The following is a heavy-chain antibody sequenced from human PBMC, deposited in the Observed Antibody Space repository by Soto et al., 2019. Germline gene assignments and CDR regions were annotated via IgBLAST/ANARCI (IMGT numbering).Heavy chain of an antibody. Sequence: SETLSLTCPVYGGSFSGHSWTWIRQSPGKGLEWIGDINHSGRDNYSPSLKSGVTISLDTSKNQFSLTLSAVTAADTAMYYCSTRAYDTNGYYRFDPWGQGTLVTVSS. CDR3: STRAYDTNGYYRFDP. V-gene: IGHV4-34*01. D-gene: IGHD3-22*01. CDR2: INHSGRD. CDR1: GGSFSGHS. J-gene: IGHJ5*01.